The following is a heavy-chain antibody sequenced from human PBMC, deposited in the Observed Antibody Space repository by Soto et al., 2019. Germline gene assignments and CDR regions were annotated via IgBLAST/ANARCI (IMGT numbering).Heavy chain of an antibody. CDR2: IIPIFGTR. CDR1: GGTFSSYA. Sequence: QVRLVQSGAEVKKPGSSVKVSCKASGGTFSSYAISWVRQAPGQGLEWMGGIIPIFGTRNYAQKFQGRVTITADKSTNTAYMELSSLRSEDTAVYSCARLELGNWAHFDYWGQGTLVTVSS. J-gene: IGHJ4*02. V-gene: IGHV1-69*06. D-gene: IGHD7-27*01. CDR3: ARLELGNWAHFDY.